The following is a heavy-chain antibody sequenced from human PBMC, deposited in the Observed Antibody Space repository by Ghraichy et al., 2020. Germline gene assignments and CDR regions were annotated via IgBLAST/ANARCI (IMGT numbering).Heavy chain of an antibody. CDR2: IYPGDSDT. CDR1: GYSFTSYW. Sequence: GESPNISCKGSGYSFTSYWIGWVRQMPGKGLEWMGIIYPGDSDTRYSPSFQGQVTISADKSISTAYLQWSSLKASDTAMYYCARLFSFGSSPNYGMDVWGQGTTVTVSS. V-gene: IGHV5-51*01. CDR3: ARLFSFGSSPNYGMDV. J-gene: IGHJ6*02. D-gene: IGHD3-16*01.